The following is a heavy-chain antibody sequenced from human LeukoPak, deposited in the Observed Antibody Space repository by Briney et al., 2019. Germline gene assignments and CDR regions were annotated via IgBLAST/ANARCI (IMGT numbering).Heavy chain of an antibody. D-gene: IGHD4-17*01. J-gene: IGHJ4*02. CDR2: INPNSGGT. V-gene: IGHV1-2*02. CDR3: ARTQRVMTTVTAFDY. CDR1: GYSFTGYY. Sequence: ASVKVSCKASGYSFTGYYMHWVRQAPGQGLEWMGWINPNSGGTNYAQKFQGRVTMTRDTSISTAYMELSRLRSDDTAVYYCARTQRVMTTVTAFDYWGQGTLVTVSS.